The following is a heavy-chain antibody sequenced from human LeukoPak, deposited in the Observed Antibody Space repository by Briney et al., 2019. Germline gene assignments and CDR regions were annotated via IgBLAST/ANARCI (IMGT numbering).Heavy chain of an antibody. J-gene: IGHJ6*02. V-gene: IGHV4-39*01. CDR1: GGSIRSSYYY. Sequence: PSETLSLTCTVSGGSIRSSYYYWGWIRQPPGKGLEWIGSIYYSGNTYYNPSLKSRVTISVDTSKNQFSLKLSSVTAADTAVYYCARLHYYYGMDVWGQGTTVTVSS. CDR2: IYYSGNT. CDR3: ARLHYYYGMDV.